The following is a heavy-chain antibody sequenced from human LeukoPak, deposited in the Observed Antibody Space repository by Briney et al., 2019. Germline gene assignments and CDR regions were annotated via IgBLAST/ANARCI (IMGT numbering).Heavy chain of an antibody. CDR3: AKERDIVVVPAATPFDY. J-gene: IGHJ4*02. CDR1: GFTFSSYA. V-gene: IGHV3-23*01. Sequence: GGSLRLSCAASGFTFSSYAMSWVRQAPGKGLEWVSAISGSGGSTYYADSVKGRFTISRDNSKDTLYLQMNSLGAEDTAVYYCAKERDIVVVPAATPFDYWGQGTLVTVSS. CDR2: ISGSGGST. D-gene: IGHD2-2*02.